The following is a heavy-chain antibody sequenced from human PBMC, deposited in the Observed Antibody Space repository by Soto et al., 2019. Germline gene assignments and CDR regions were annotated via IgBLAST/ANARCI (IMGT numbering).Heavy chain of an antibody. CDR1: GYCFTAYG. D-gene: IGHD3-3*01. Sequence: GSVKVCFKTSGYCFTAYGISLVRQAPGQGLEWAASTSCYNGKTKYAQKVQGRVTMTTDTSTSTAYMEVRSLRSDDTAIYYCARDAPPPELRFLEWHNYDYNGMDVWGQGTTVTVSS. J-gene: IGHJ6*02. CDR2: TSCYNGKT. CDR3: ARDAPPPELRFLEWHNYDYNGMDV. V-gene: IGHV1-18*01.